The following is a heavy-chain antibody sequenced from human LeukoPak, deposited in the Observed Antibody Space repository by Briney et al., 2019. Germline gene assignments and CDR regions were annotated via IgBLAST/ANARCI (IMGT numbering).Heavy chain of an antibody. J-gene: IGHJ4*02. CDR1: GLTFSNFK. CDR2: ISDSGRTT. D-gene: IGHD3-3*01. Sequence: PGGFLRLSCAVSGLTFSNFKMNWVRQAPGKGLEWVSYISDSGRTTFYADSVKGRFTISRDNAKNSLYLQMSSLRVEDTAVYHCASWAGNTQSDSWSGPFDYWGQGTLVTVSS. CDR3: ASWAGNTQSDSWSGPFDY. V-gene: IGHV3-48*03.